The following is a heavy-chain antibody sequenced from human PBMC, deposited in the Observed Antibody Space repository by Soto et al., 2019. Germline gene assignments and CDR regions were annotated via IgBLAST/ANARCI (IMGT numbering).Heavy chain of an antibody. V-gene: IGHV1-2*02. CDR2: INSVSGGT. D-gene: IGHD3-16*01. CDR3: ARGGSYYAH. CDR1: GNTHTIYF. Sequence: QVQLVQSGAEVKQPGASVRVSCKASGNTHTIYFIHWLRQAPGQGLEWMGWINSVSGGTNYAPRFRGRVSMTRDTSSATAFMDLSGLRSEDTAVYYCARGGSYYAHWGQGTLVTVSS. J-gene: IGHJ4*02.